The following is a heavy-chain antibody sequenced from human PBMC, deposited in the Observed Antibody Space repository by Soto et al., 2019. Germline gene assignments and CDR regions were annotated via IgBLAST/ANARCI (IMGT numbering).Heavy chain of an antibody. J-gene: IGHJ4*02. V-gene: IGHV3-30*18. D-gene: IGHD3-22*01. CDR2: ISYDGSNK. CDR1: GFTFSSYG. Sequence: GGSLRLSCAASGFTFSSYGMHWVRQAPGKGLEWVAVISYDGSNKYYADSVKGRFTISRDNSKNTLYLQMNSLRAEDTAVYYCAKDYDSSGNAYYFDYWGQGTLVTVSS. CDR3: AKDYDSSGNAYYFDY.